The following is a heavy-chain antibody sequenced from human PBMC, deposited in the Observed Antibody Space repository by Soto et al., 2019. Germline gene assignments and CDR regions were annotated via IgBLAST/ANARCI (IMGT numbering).Heavy chain of an antibody. D-gene: IGHD2-15*01. CDR3: AARCSGGSCYHWSFDL. Sequence: QMQLVQSGPEVKKPGTSVKVSCKASGFTFTSSAVQCVRQARGQRLEWIGWIVVGSGNTNYAQKCQERVTITRDMSTRTAYMELSSLRSEDTAVYYCAARCSGGSCYHWSFDLWGRGTLVTVSS. V-gene: IGHV1-58*01. CDR1: GFTFTSSA. J-gene: IGHJ2*01. CDR2: IVVGSGNT.